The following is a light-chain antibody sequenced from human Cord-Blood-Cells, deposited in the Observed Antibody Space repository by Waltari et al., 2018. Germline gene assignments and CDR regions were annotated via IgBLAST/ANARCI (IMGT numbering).Light chain of an antibody. V-gene: IGLV1-44*01. CDR3: AAWDDSLNGFYV. CDR1: SSNIGSNT. Sequence: QSVLTQPPSASGTPGQRVTISCSGISSNIGSNTVNWYQQLPGTAPKLLIYRNNQRPSGVPDRFSGSKSGTSASLAISGLQAEDEADYYCAAWDDSLNGFYVFGTGTKVTVL. J-gene: IGLJ1*01. CDR2: RNN.